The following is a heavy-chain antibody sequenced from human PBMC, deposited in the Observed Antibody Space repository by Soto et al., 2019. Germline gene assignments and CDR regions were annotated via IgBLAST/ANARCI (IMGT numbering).Heavy chain of an antibody. CDR1: GVSISSHDW. CDR3: ATRDTGMVY. D-gene: IGHD2-8*01. J-gene: IGHJ4*02. V-gene: IGHV4-4*02. Sequence: QVQLQESGPGLVKPSGTLSLTCAVSGVSISSHDWWTWVRQPPGKGLEWIGESHQSGNTNYNSSLESRVTISLDKSKNQFSLQLSSVTVADTAVYYFATRDTGMVYWGQGPLVTVSS. CDR2: SHQSGNT.